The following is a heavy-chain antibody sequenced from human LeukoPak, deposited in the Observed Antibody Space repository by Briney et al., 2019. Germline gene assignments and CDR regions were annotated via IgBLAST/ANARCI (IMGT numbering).Heavy chain of an antibody. CDR3: ARLPVFYYYYMDV. J-gene: IGHJ6*03. V-gene: IGHV4-34*01. Sequence: SETLSLTCAVYGGSFSGYYWSWIRQPPGKGLEWIGEINHSGSTNYNPSLKSRVTISVDTSKNQFSPKLSSVTAADTAVYYCARLPVFYYYYMDVWGKGTTVTISS. CDR1: GGSFSGYY. CDR2: INHSGST.